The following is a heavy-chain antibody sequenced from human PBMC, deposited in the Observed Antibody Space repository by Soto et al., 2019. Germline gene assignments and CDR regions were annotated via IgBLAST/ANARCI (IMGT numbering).Heavy chain of an antibody. D-gene: IGHD1-1*01. J-gene: IGHJ4*02. CDR3: ARGGGGTLGFDY. V-gene: IGHV1-18*04. CDR2: ISAYNGNT. CDR1: GYTFTTYI. Sequence: VHLVQSGGEVRKPGASVKVSCKASGYTFTTYIISWVRQAPGQGLEWMGWISAYNGNTKYAQKFQDRVTMTTDTSTSTAYMELRSLRSDDTGMYYCARGGGGTLGFDYWGQGALITVSS.